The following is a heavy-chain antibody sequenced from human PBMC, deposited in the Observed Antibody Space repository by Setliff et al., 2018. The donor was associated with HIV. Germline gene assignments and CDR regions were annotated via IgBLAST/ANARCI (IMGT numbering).Heavy chain of an antibody. CDR1: GGSFSGNY. J-gene: IGHJ4*02. CDR2: INYSGTT. V-gene: IGHV4-34*01. Sequence: SQTLSLTCAIYGGSFSGNYWSWIRQPPGKGLEWIGEINYSGTTNHNPFLKSRVTISVDTSKKQFSLKLNSVTAADSAIYYCAATYCRGGGRDCPQMYDYWGQGSLVTVS. CDR3: AATYCRGGGRDCPQMYDY. D-gene: IGHD2-15*01.